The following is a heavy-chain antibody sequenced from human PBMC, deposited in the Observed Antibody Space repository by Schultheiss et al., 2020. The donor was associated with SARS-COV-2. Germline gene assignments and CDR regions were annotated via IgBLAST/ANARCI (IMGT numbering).Heavy chain of an antibody. CDR3: ARDRGYDFWSGYSYYYYYYMDV. Sequence: SETLSLTCTVSGGSISSYYWSWIRQPPGKGLEWIGEINHSGSTNYNPSLKSPVTISVDTSKNQFSLKLSSVTAADTAVYYCARDRGYDFWSGYSYYYYYYMDVWGKGTTVTVSS. D-gene: IGHD3-3*01. J-gene: IGHJ6*03. CDR1: GGSISSYY. CDR2: INHSGST. V-gene: IGHV4-34*01.